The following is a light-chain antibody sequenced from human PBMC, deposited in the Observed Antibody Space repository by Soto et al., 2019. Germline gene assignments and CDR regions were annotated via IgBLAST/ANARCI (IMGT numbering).Light chain of an antibody. V-gene: IGKV3-20*01. CDR2: GAS. CDR1: QSVSSSY. J-gene: IGKJ4*01. Sequence: EIVLTQSPGTLSLSPGERATLSCMASQSVSSSYLAWYQQKPGQAPRLLIYGASSRAAGIPDRFSGGGSASGTDFTLTISRLEPEDFAVYFCQQYARSPLAFGGGTKVDIK. CDR3: QQYARSPLA.